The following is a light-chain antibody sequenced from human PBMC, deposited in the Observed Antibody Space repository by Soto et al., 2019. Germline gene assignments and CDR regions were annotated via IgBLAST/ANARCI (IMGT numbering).Light chain of an antibody. CDR1: QGISSW. J-gene: IGKJ1*01. CDR3: QEYNNYWT. Sequence: DIQMTHSASSVSASVGDRVTITCRASQGISSWLAWYQQKPGKAPKLLIYAASSLQSGVPSRFSASGSGTEFTLTISSLHPDDFATYYCQEYNNYWTFGQGTKVDIK. CDR2: AAS. V-gene: IGKV1D-16*01.